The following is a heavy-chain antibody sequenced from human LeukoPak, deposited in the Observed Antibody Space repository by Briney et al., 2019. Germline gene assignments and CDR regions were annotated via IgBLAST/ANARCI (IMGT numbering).Heavy chain of an antibody. J-gene: IGHJ4*02. CDR1: GGSLSTSF. V-gene: IGHV4-34*01. D-gene: IGHD3-9*01. CDR3: VRVLTGS. CDR2: IYHSGRT. Sequence: PSETLSLTCAVYGGSLSTSFWCWSRPPPGEGLGWIGEIYHSGRTNYNPTLMSRVTISIDTSKNQLSLKVTSVPAADTAVYYCVRVLTGSWGQGTLVTVSS.